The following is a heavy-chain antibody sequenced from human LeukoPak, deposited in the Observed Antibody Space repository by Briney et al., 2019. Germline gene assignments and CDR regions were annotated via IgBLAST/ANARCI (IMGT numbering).Heavy chain of an antibody. D-gene: IGHD5-18*01. V-gene: IGHV3-23*01. CDR1: GFTFSSYA. Sequence: SGGSLRLSCAASGFTFSSYAMSWVRQAPGKGLEWVSAISVSVGSTYYADSVKGRFTISRDNSKNTLYLQMNSLRAEDTAVYYCAKGGGYSYGPFDYWGQGTLVTVSS. J-gene: IGHJ4*02. CDR2: ISVSVGST. CDR3: AKGGGYSYGPFDY.